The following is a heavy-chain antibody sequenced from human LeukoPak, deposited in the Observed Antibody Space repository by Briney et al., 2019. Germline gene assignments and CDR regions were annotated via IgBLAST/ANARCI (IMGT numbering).Heavy chain of an antibody. CDR3: ARAYTMYYDILTGQDAFDI. Sequence: GGSLRLSCAASGFTFSSYWMSWVRQAPGKGLEWVGNIKQEGSEKSYVYSVTGRFTISRDNAKNSLYLQMNSLRAEDTAVYYCARAYTMYYDILTGQDAFDIWGQGTMVTVSS. V-gene: IGHV3-7*01. CDR1: GFTFSSYW. CDR2: IKQEGSEK. D-gene: IGHD3-9*01. J-gene: IGHJ3*02.